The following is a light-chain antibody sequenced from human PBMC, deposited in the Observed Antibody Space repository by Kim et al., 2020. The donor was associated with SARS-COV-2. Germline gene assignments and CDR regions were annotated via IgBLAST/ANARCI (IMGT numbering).Light chain of an antibody. V-gene: IGKV3-15*01. J-gene: IGKJ3*01. CDR3: QQYNNWPI. CDR2: GAS. CDR1: QSVSSN. Sequence: AVSPGERATLSCRASQSVSSNLGWYQQKPGQAPRLLIYGASTRATGIPARFSGSGSGTEFTLTISSLQSEDFAVYYCQQYNNWPIFGPGTKVDIK.